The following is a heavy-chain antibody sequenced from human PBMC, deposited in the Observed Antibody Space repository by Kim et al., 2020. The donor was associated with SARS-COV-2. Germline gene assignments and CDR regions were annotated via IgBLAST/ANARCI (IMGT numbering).Heavy chain of an antibody. Sequence: FQGQVTISADKSISTAYLQWSSLKASDTAMYYCARLRATKAAQPRGYFDYWGQGTLVTVSS. D-gene: IGHD6-13*01. V-gene: IGHV5-51*01. CDR3: ARLRATKAAQPRGYFDY. J-gene: IGHJ4*02.